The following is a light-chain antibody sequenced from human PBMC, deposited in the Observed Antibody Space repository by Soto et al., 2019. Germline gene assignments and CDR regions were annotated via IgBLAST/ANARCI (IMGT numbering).Light chain of an antibody. J-gene: IGKJ1*01. CDR2: DAS. CDR3: QQYQSSWT. Sequence: DIQMTQSPSTLSASVGDRVIITVRASQSISSWLAWYQQKPGKVPNLLIYDASNLESGVPLRFSGSGSGTEFTLTISSLQPDDFATYYCQQYQSSWTFGQGTKVDNK. V-gene: IGKV1-5*01. CDR1: QSISSW.